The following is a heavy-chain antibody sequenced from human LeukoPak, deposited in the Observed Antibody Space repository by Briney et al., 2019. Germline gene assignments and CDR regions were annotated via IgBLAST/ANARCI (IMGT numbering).Heavy chain of an antibody. Sequence: SETLSLTCTVSGGSVSSSHYWGWIRQPPGKGLEWIGSIYYGGSTYYNASLRSRVTTSVDTSKNQFSLKLSSVTAADTAVYYCARSGSPLHYFDYWGQGTLVTVSS. CDR2: IYYGGST. CDR3: ARSGSPLHYFDY. D-gene: IGHD2-15*01. V-gene: IGHV4-39*07. J-gene: IGHJ4*02. CDR1: GGSVSSSHY.